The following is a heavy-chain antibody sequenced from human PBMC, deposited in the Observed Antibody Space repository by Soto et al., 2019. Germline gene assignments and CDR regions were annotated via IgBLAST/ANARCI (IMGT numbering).Heavy chain of an antibody. CDR2: ITYDGSNK. J-gene: IGHJ5*02. Sequence: QVQLVESGGGVVQPGRSLRLSCAASGFTFSSYGMHWVRQAPGKGLEWVAVITYDGSNKYYADSVKGRFTISRDNSKNTLYLQTNSQRAEDTAVYYCAKVGVEYSRGWCPSFDPWGQGTLVTVSS. V-gene: IGHV3-30*18. CDR1: GFTFSSYG. D-gene: IGHD6-19*01. CDR3: AKVGVEYSRGWCPSFDP.